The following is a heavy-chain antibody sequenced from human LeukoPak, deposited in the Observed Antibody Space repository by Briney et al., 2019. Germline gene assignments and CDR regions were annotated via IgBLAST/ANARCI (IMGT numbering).Heavy chain of an antibody. CDR3: ARDPQLEWLFVSYGMDV. Sequence: QPGGSLRLSCAASGVTFKNYAMSWVRQAPGKGREWVSTIGGSGGNTYYADSVKGRFTISRDNSRNTLYLQMSSLRAEDTAVYYCARDPQLEWLFVSYGMDVWGQGTTVTVSS. J-gene: IGHJ6*02. CDR1: GVTFKNYA. CDR2: IGGSGGNT. V-gene: IGHV3-23*01. D-gene: IGHD3-3*01.